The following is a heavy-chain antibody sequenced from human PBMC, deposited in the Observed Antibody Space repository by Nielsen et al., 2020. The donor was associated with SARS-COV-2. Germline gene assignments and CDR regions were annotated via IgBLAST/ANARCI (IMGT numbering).Heavy chain of an antibody. Sequence: GESLKISCAASAFTFSTYWMHWVRQAPGKGLVWVSRINSDGSSKSYADSVKGRFTISRDNAKNTLYLQMNSLRAEDTAVYYCVRGLQVPNGLAHRWGQGTLVTVSS. CDR3: VRGLQVPNGLAHR. D-gene: IGHD3-16*01. CDR2: INSDGSSK. CDR1: AFTFSTYW. J-gene: IGHJ4*02. V-gene: IGHV3-74*01.